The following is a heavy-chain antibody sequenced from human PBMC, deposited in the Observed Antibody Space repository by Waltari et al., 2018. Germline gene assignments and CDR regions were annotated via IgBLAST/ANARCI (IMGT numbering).Heavy chain of an antibody. CDR1: GFTFHDYT. Sequence: EVQLVESGGGVMKPGGSLRLSSAASGFTFHDYTLHWVRQPPGKGLEWVSLITGDGSSTFYADSVKGRFTISRDNSRNSLYLQMDSLRTEDTALYYCARDSTQGRAYFDNWGQGTPVTVSS. J-gene: IGHJ4*02. V-gene: IGHV3-43*01. CDR2: ITGDGSST. CDR3: ARDSTQGRAYFDN.